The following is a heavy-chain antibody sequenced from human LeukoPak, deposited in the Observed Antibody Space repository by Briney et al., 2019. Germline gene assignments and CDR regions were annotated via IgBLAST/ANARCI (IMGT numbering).Heavy chain of an antibody. J-gene: IGHJ5*02. CDR2: IYTSGST. CDR1: GGSISTYF. CDR3: ARDRCSSTSCYRVNWFDP. Sequence: PSETLSLTCTVSGGSISTYFWSWIRQPAGKGLEWIGRIYTSGSTNYNPSLKSRVTMSVDTSKNQFSLKLSSVTAADTAVYYCARDRCSSTSCYRVNWFDPWGQGTLVTVSS. D-gene: IGHD2-2*02. V-gene: IGHV4-4*07.